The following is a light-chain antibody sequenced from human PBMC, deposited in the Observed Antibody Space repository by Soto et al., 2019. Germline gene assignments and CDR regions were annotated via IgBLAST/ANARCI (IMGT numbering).Light chain of an antibody. CDR2: GAS. V-gene: IGKV3-20*01. J-gene: IGKJ1*01. CDR1: QSVRSTH. CDR3: QQYGSSGT. Sequence: EIVMTQSPATLSVSPGERATLSCRASQSVRSTHLAWYQQKPGQAPRLLIYGASNRATGIPDRFSGSGSGTDFTLTISRLEPEDFAVYYCQQYGSSGTFGQGTKVDIK.